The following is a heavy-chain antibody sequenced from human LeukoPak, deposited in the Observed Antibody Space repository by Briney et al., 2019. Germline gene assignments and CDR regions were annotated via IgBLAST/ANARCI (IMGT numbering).Heavy chain of an antibody. D-gene: IGHD3-10*01. Sequence: GSLRLSCAASGFTFSSYEMNWVRQAPGKGLEWVSVIYSGGSTYYADSVKGRFTISRDNSKNTLYLQMNSLRAEDTAVYYCASGSGSYRTPYYYMDVWGTGTTVTVSS. CDR1: GFTFSSYE. J-gene: IGHJ6*03. V-gene: IGHV3-53*01. CDR3: ASGSGSYRTPYYYMDV. CDR2: IYSGGST.